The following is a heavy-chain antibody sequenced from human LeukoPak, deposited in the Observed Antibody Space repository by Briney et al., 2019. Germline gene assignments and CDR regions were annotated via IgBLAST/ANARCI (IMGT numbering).Heavy chain of an antibody. V-gene: IGHV3-30*18. Sequence: GGSLRLSCAASGFTFSSYGMHWVRQAPGKGLEWVAVISYDGSNKYYADSVKDRFTISRDNSKNTLYLQMNSLRAEDTAVYYCAKVSLPTVTTAPFDYWGQGTLVTVSS. CDR3: AKVSLPTVTTAPFDY. CDR1: GFTFSSYG. J-gene: IGHJ4*02. CDR2: ISYDGSNK. D-gene: IGHD4-17*01.